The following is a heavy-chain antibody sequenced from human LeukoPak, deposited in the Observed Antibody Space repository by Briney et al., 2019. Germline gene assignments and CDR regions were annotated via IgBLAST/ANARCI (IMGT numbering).Heavy chain of an antibody. CDR3: ARVNLVRGVILSWADDHVFDY. CDR2: IYYSGSA. J-gene: IGHJ4*02. Sequence: PSETLSLTCTVSGGPIGSSSYYWGWIRQPPGKGLEWIGSIYYSGSANYNPSLKSRVTISVDTSKNQFSLKLSSVTAADTAVYYCARVNLVRGVILSWADDHVFDYWGQGTLVTVSS. CDR1: GGPIGSSSYY. D-gene: IGHD3-10*01. V-gene: IGHV4-39*07.